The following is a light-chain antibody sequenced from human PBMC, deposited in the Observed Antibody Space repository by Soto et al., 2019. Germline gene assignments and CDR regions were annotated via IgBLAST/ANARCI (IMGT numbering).Light chain of an antibody. CDR3: QRVWFT. CDR2: APP. J-gene: IGKJ1*01. V-gene: IGKV1-39*02. CDR1: QTPRTF. Sequence: GVRVRVTCRASQTPRTFFIWYQQKPGQAPTLLIYAPPTLQSGLASRFSGRDSGADCMLAFHGLEPGDFAICVCQRVWFTFGQGTKVDIK.